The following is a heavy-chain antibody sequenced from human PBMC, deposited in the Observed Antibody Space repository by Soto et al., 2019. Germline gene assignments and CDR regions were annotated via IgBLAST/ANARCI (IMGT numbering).Heavy chain of an antibody. Sequence: EVQLVESGGDSVQPGGSLRLSCATSGIIFRDYWMHWVRQAPGKGLVWVSRINSDGSDTTYADSVKGRFTISRDNTRNTLYLHMTSLRAEDTALYYCATMASGYYFDYWGQGTLVTASS. CDR1: GIIFRDYW. V-gene: IGHV3-74*03. J-gene: IGHJ4*02. CDR3: ATMASGYYFDY. D-gene: IGHD6-25*01. CDR2: INSDGSDT.